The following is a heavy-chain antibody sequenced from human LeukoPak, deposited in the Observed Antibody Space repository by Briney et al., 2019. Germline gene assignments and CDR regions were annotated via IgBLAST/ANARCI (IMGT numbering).Heavy chain of an antibody. D-gene: IGHD2-2*01. V-gene: IGHV4-34*01. Sequence: SETLSLTCAVYGGSFSGYYWSWIRQPPGKGLEWIGEINHSGSTNYNPSLKSRVTISVDTSKNQFSLKLSSVTAADTAVYYCARGPEDIVVVQAPPGNYYMDSWGKGTTVTV. CDR1: GGSFSGYY. CDR2: INHSGST. CDR3: ARGPEDIVVVQAPPGNYYMDS. J-gene: IGHJ6*03.